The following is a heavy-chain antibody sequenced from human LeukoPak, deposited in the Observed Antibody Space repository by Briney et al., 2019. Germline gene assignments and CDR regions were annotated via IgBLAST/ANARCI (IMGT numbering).Heavy chain of an antibody. J-gene: IGHJ6*02. Sequence: ASVKVSCKASGYTFTSYDINWVRQATGQGLEWMGWMNPNSGNTGYAQKFQGRVTMTRNTSISTAYMELSSLRSEDTAVYYCARGRHTSIPYYYYGMDVWGQGTTVTVSS. CDR2: MNPNSGNT. V-gene: IGHV1-8*01. CDR1: GYTFTSYD. CDR3: ARGRHTSIPYYYYGMDV.